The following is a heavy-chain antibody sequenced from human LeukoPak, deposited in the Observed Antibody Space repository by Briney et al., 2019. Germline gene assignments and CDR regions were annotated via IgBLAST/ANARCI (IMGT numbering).Heavy chain of an antibody. V-gene: IGHV4-59*06. CDR3: ARATAVAVLQYYFDY. D-gene: IGHD6-19*01. Sequence: PSETLSLTCTVSGGSISSYYWSWIRQAPGKGLEWIGYIYYSGSTYYNPSLKSRVTISVDTSKNQFSLKLSSVTAADTAVYYCARATAVAVLQYYFDYWGQGTLVTVSS. CDR2: IYYSGST. CDR1: GGSISSYY. J-gene: IGHJ4*02.